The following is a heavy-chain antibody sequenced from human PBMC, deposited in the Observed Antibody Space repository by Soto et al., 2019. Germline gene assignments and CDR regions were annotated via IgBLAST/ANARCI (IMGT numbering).Heavy chain of an antibody. D-gene: IGHD2-15*01. V-gene: IGHV3-13*01. CDR1: GFTFSGFD. J-gene: IGHJ4*02. Sequence: GGFLRLSCEASGFTFSGFDMHWVRQPTGKGLEWVPTIGTAGDTYYAVSVKGRFTISRDNAKNSLSLQMNSLRAGDTAVYFCARGQEVGAHFFDSWGQGTQVTVSS. CDR3: ARGQEVGAHFFDS. CDR2: IGTAGDT.